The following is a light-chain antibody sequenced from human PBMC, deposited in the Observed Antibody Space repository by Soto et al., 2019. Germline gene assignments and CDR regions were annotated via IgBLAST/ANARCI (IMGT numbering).Light chain of an antibody. J-gene: IGLJ1*01. CDR1: SSDVGAYNY. CDR3: SSYTTSSIYV. Sequence: QSVLTQPASVSGSPGQSITISCTGTSSDVGAYNYVSWYQQHPGKAPKLMIYDVSNRPSGVSSRFSGSKSGNAASLTFSGLQAEDEAGYYCSSYTTSSIYVFGTGTKVTV. V-gene: IGLV2-14*01. CDR2: DVS.